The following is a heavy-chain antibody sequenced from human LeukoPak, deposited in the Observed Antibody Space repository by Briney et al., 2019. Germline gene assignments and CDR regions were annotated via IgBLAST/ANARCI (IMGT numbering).Heavy chain of an antibody. Sequence: GGSLRLSCAASGFTFSNAWMSWVRQAPEKGLEWVGRIKSKTDGGTTDYAAPVKGRFTISRDDSKNTLYLQMNSLKTEDTAVYYCTTGYYGSGNNDYWGQGTLATVSS. J-gene: IGHJ4*02. CDR2: IKSKTDGGTT. V-gene: IGHV3-15*01. CDR3: TTGYYGSGNNDY. CDR1: GFTFSNAW. D-gene: IGHD3-10*01.